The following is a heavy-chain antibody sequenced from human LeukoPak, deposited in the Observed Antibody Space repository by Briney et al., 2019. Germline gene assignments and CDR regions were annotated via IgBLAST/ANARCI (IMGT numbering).Heavy chain of an antibody. Sequence: PSETLSLTCAVYGGSFSGYYWNWIRQPPGKGLEWIGYIYQSGTAYYNPSLKSRVKISIDKSKNQFSLNLTSVTAADTAVYYCARDKTFCGGGICYSHWFDPWGQGTLVTVSS. CDR1: GGSFSGYY. CDR2: IYQSGTA. J-gene: IGHJ5*02. CDR3: ARDKTFCGGGICYSHWFDP. D-gene: IGHD2-15*01. V-gene: IGHV4-34*11.